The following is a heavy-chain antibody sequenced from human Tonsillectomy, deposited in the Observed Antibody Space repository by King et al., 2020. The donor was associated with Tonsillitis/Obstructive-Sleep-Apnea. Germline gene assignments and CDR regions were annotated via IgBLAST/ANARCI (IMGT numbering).Heavy chain of an antibody. D-gene: IGHD3-3*01. CDR1: GYTFTDYY. Sequence: QLVQSGAEVKKPGASVMVSCKASGYTFTDYYMNWVRQAPGQGLEWMGRINPNTGATAYAEKFQGRVTMTGDTSISTAYMELSRLRSDDTAGYYCAREGVDDFWSGLYYYYYYMDVWGKGTTVTVSS. V-gene: IGHV1-2*06. CDR3: AREGVDDFWSGLYYYYYYMDV. CDR2: INPNTGAT. J-gene: IGHJ6*03.